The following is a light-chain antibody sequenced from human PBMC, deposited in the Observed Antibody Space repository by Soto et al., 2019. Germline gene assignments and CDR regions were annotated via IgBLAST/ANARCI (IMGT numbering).Light chain of an antibody. J-gene: IGKJ1*01. CDR3: QQYGTSAGT. CDR2: GAS. V-gene: IGKV3-20*01. CDR1: QSVSSN. Sequence: EIVLTQSPDTLSLPPGERATLSCRASQSVSSNLAWYQQKPGQAPRLLIYGASTRATGIPARFSGSGSGTDFTLTISRLEPEDFAVYYCQQYGTSAGTFGQGTKVDIK.